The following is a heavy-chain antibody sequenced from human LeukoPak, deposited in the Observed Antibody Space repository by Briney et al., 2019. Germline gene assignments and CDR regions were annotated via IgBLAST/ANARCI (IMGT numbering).Heavy chain of an antibody. J-gene: IGHJ4*02. CDR3: ARVSLGDGYYRSGGYFDY. Sequence: ASVKVSCKASGYTFTSYGISWVRQAPGQGLEWMGWISAYNGNTNYAQKLQGRVTMTTDTSTSTAYMELRSLRSDDTAVYYCARVSLGDGYYRSGGYFDYWGQGALVTVSS. CDR1: GYTFTSYG. D-gene: IGHD5-24*01. CDR2: ISAYNGNT. V-gene: IGHV1-18*01.